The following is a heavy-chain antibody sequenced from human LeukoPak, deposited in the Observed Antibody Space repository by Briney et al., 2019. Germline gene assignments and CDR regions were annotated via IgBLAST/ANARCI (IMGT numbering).Heavy chain of an antibody. J-gene: IGHJ4*02. D-gene: IGHD6-19*01. CDR1: GFTFDDCG. CDR3: ARAVAGIPDLDY. CDR2: INWNGGST. V-gene: IGHV3-20*04. Sequence: PGGSLRLSCAASGFTFDDCGMSWVRQAPGKGLEWVSGINWNGGSTGYADSVKGRFTISRDNAKNSLYLQMNSLRAEDTALYYCARAVAGIPDLDYWGQGTLVTVSS.